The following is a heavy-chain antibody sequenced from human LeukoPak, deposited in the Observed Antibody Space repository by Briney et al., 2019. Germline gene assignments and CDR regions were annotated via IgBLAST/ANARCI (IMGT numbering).Heavy chain of an antibody. D-gene: IGHD1-26*01. V-gene: IGHV3-23*01. CDR3: AKGMTWSYGALDY. Sequence: GGSLRLSCAASGFTFRVYSMNWVRQAPGKGLEWVSSISGSGGSTYYADSVKGRLTISRDNSKNTLYLQMNSLRADDTAVYYCAKGMTWSYGALDYWGQGTLVTVSS. J-gene: IGHJ4*02. CDR2: ISGSGGST. CDR1: GFTFRVYS.